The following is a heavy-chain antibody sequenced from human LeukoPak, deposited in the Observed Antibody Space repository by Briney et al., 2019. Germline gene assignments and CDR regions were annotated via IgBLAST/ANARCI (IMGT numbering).Heavy chain of an antibody. CDR1: GFTFSSYA. CDR2: ISYDGSNK. CDR3: ARDPRITMIVVLVPYHQLRWFDY. J-gene: IGHJ4*02. D-gene: IGHD3-22*01. Sequence: PGGSLRLSCAASGFTFSSYAMHWVRQAPGKGLEWVAVISYDGSNKYYADSVKGRFTISRDNSKNALYLQMNSLRAEDTAVYYCARDPRITMIVVLVPYHQLRWFDYWGQGTLVTVSS. V-gene: IGHV3-30-3*01.